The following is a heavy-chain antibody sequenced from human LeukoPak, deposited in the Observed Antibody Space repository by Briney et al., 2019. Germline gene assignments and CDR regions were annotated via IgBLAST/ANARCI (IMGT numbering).Heavy chain of an antibody. CDR3: ASKAGDY. D-gene: IGHD3-10*01. CDR2: ISAYNGNT. CDR1: GDAFTSYG. Sequence: AAVKLSCKPSGDAFTSYGISGVRQDPGQGLEWMGWISAYNGNTNYAQKLQGRVTMTTDTSTSTAYMELRSLRSDDTAVYYCASKAGDYWGQGTLVTVSS. V-gene: IGHV1-18*01. J-gene: IGHJ4*02.